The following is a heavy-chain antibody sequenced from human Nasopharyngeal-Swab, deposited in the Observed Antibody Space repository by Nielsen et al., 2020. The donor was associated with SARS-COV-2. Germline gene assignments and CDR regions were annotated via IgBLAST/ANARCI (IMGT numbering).Heavy chain of an antibody. D-gene: IGHD2-21*01. Sequence: GESLKISCTASGFTFGDYAMSWFRQAPGKGLEWVGFIRSKAYGGTTEYAASVKGRFTISRYDSKSIAYLQMNSLKTEDTAVYYCTRGGVFVVVIAATFDYWGQGTLVTVSS. CDR3: TRGGVFVVVIAATFDY. CDR2: IRSKAYGGTT. CDR1: GFTFGDYA. J-gene: IGHJ4*02. V-gene: IGHV3-49*03.